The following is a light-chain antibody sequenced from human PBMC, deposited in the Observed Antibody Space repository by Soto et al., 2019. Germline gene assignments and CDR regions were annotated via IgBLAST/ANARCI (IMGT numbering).Light chain of an antibody. Sequence: QSALTQPASVSGSPGQSITISCTGTSSDVGGYNYVSWYQQHPGKAPKLLIYEVSNSPSGVSNRFSGSKSGNTASLTISGLQAEDEADYYCSSYTSSRTPDVFGTGTKLTVL. J-gene: IGLJ1*01. CDR2: EVS. CDR1: SSDVGGYNY. CDR3: SSYTSSRTPDV. V-gene: IGLV2-14*01.